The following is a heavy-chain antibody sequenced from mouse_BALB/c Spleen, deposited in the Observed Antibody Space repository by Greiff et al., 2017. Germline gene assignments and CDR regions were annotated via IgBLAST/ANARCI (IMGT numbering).Heavy chain of an antibody. Sequence: EVQLVESGPGLVKPSQSLSLTCTVTGYSITSDYAWNWIRQFPGNKLEWMGYISYSGSTSYNPSLKSRISITRDTSKNQFFLQLNSVTTEDTATYYCARGGLRRVFAYWGQGTLVTVSA. D-gene: IGHD2-2*01. CDR1: GYSITSDYA. V-gene: IGHV3-2*02. CDR2: ISYSGST. CDR3: ARGGLRRVFAY. J-gene: IGHJ3*01.